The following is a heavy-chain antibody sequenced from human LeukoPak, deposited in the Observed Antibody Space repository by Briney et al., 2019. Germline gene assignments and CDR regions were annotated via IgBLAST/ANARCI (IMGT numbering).Heavy chain of an antibody. CDR3: ARDPPLAGGDYARGAFDI. V-gene: IGHV3-30-3*01. CDR2: ISYDGSNK. Sequence: GGSLRLSCAASGFTFSSYAMHWVRQAPGKGLEWVAVISYDGSNKYYADSVKGRFTISRDNSKNTLYLQMNSLRAEDTAVYYCARDPPLAGGDYARGAFDIWGQGTMVTVSS. J-gene: IGHJ3*02. D-gene: IGHD4-17*01. CDR1: GFTFSSYA.